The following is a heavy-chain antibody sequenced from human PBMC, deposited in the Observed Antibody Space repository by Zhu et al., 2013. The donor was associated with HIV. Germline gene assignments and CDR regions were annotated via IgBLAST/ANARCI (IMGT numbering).Heavy chain of an antibody. Sequence: QVQLVQSGAEVKKPGASVKVSCKVSGYTLTELSMHWVRQAPGKGLEWMGGFDPEDGETIYAQKFQGRVTMTEDTSTDTAYMELSSLRSEDTAVYYCATGRGEATTWGVYYGMDVWGQGTTVTVSS. J-gene: IGHJ6*02. CDR3: ATGRGEATTWGVYYGMDV. V-gene: IGHV1-24*01. CDR1: GYTLTELS. CDR2: FDPEDGET. D-gene: IGHD5-12*01.